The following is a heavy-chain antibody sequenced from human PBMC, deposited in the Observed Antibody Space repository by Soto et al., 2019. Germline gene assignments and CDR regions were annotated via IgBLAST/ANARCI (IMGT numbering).Heavy chain of an antibody. CDR3: TRHTSYSGSYGY. D-gene: IGHD1-26*01. Sequence: SGGSLRLSCAASGFTFSGSAMHWVRQASGKGLEWVGRIRSKANSYATAYAASVKGRFTISRDDSKNTAYLQMNSLKTEDTAVYYCTRHTSYSGSYGYWGQGTLVTVSS. J-gene: IGHJ4*02. CDR1: GFTFSGSA. V-gene: IGHV3-73*01. CDR2: IRSKANSYAT.